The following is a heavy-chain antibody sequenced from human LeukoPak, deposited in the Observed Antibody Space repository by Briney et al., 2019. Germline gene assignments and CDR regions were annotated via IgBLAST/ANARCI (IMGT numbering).Heavy chain of an antibody. Sequence: GSLRLSCAASGFTFSNYAMSWVRQAPGKGLEWIGNIYYSGSTYYNPSLKSRVTISVDTSKNQFSLKLSSVTAADTAVYFCARGPYSYDSSGAFDIWGQGTMVTVSS. J-gene: IGHJ3*02. D-gene: IGHD3-22*01. CDR2: IYYSGST. V-gene: IGHV4-38-2*01. CDR1: GFTFSNYA. CDR3: ARGPYSYDSSGAFDI.